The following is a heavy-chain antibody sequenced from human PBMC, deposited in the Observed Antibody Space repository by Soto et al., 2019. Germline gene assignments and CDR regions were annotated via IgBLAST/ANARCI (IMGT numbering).Heavy chain of an antibody. J-gene: IGHJ6*02. V-gene: IGHV4-34*01. Sequence: QVQLRQWGAGLLKPSETLSLTCGVYGGSFTGYYWTWIRQPPGERLEWIGEMNHDGITNYNPSLKSRVAITIDTSKNQFSLRLTSVTSADTAVYFCARGEAHLREVTFYYHGMDVWGQGTMVTVSS. CDR1: GGSFTGYY. CDR3: ARGEAHLREVTFYYHGMDV. CDR2: MNHDGIT. D-gene: IGHD3-10*01.